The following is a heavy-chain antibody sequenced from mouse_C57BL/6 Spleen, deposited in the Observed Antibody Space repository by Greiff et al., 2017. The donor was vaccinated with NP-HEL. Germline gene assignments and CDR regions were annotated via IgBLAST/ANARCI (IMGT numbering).Heavy chain of an antibody. V-gene: IGHV1-82*01. CDR3: ASEEARKRYFDV. J-gene: IGHJ1*03. Sequence: QVQLQQSGPELVKPGASVKISCKASGYAFSSSWMNWVKQRPGKGLEWIGRIYPGDGDTNYNGKFKGKATLTADKSSSTAYMQLSSLTSEDSAVYFCASEEARKRYFDVWGTGTTVTVSS. CDR2: IYPGDGDT. CDR1: GYAFSSSW.